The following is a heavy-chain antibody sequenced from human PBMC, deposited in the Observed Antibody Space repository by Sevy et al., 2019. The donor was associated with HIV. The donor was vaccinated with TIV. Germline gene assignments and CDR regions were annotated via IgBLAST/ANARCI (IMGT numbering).Heavy chain of an antibody. Sequence: GGSLRLSCAASGFTFSSYGMHWVRQAPGKGLEWVALIWYDGSSKYYADSVKGRFTLSRDNSKNTRYLQMKSLRAEDTAVYYCARGANYYDSSGSQPNFDYWGQGTLVTVSS. CDR3: ARGANYYDSSGSQPNFDY. D-gene: IGHD3-22*01. J-gene: IGHJ4*02. CDR2: IWYDGSSK. CDR1: GFTFSSYG. V-gene: IGHV3-33*01.